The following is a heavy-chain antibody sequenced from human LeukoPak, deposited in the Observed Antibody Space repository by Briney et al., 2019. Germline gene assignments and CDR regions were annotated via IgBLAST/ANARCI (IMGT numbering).Heavy chain of an antibody. CDR2: IQRDGSDK. J-gene: IGHJ4*02. CDR3: AKYDSGYSLDY. V-gene: IGHV3-7*03. D-gene: IGHD4-23*01. Sequence: GGSLRLSCVASGITFSTYAMSWVRQAPGKGLEWVAKIQRDGSDKEYVDSVKGRFGISRDNAKNSLFLQMNSLRAEDTAIYFCAKYDSGYSLDYWGQETLVIVSS. CDR1: GITFSTYA.